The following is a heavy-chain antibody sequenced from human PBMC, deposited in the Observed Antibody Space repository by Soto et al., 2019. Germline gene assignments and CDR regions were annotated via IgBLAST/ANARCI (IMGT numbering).Heavy chain of an antibody. CDR3: ARDQWVITTTINQNYLDY. CDR1: GYIFSSYG. CDR2: ISGYNGDT. J-gene: IGHJ4*02. V-gene: IGHV1-18*04. D-gene: IGHD1-20*01. Sequence: QAQLVQSGAEVKKPGASVKVSCKASGYIFSSYGISWVRQAPGQGLEWMGWISGYNGDTNYAQKFQGRVTMTTDTSTNTAYLELSSLTSHDTAVYYCARDQWVITTTINQNYLDYWGQGTLVTVSS.